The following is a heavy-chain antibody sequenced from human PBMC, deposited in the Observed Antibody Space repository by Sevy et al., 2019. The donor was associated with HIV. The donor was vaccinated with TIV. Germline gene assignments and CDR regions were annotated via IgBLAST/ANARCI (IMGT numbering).Heavy chain of an antibody. D-gene: IGHD3-10*01. CDR1: GFSLSTSGMC. CDR3: ARTYGSGSPEYYYYGMDV. V-gene: IGHV2-70*01. Sequence: SGPTLVKPTQTLTLTCTFSGFSLSTSGMCVSWIRQPPGKALEWLALIDWDDDKYYSTSLKTRLTISKDTSKNQVVLTMAKMDPVDTATYYCARTYGSGSPEYYYYGMDVWGQGTTVTVSS. J-gene: IGHJ6*02. CDR2: IDWDDDK.